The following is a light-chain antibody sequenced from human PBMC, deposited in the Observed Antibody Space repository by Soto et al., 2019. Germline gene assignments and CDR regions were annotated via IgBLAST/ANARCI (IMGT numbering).Light chain of an antibody. V-gene: IGKV1-5*03. J-gene: IGKJ2*01. CDR3: QQYNSYSYT. Sequence: DFQMTQSPSTLSAFVGDRVAITCRASQSINNWLAWYQQKPGKAPKLLIYEASNLQSGVPSRFSGSGSGTEFILTISSLQPDDFATYYCQQYNSYSYTFGQGTKLEIK. CDR2: EAS. CDR1: QSINNW.